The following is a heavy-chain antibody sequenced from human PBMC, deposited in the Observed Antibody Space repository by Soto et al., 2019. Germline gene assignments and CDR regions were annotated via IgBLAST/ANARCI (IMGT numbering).Heavy chain of an antibody. CDR3: ASEAIAAAAVYGMDV. D-gene: IGHD6-13*01. CDR2: INAGNGNT. V-gene: IGHV1-3*01. Sequence: GASVKVSCKASGYTFTSYVMHWVRQAPGQRLEWMGWINAGNGNTKYSQKFQGRVTITRDTSASTAYMELSSLRSEDTAVYYCASEAIAAAAVYGMDVWGQGTTVTV. J-gene: IGHJ6*02. CDR1: GYTFTSYV.